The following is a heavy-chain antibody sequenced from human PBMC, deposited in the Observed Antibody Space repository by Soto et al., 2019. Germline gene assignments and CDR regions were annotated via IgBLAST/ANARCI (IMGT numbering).Heavy chain of an antibody. CDR2: IYHSGST. CDR1: EGYSRSHD. Sequence: SETKRLTWSVAEGYSRSHDGRRIRQPAGKGLEWIGYIYHSGSTYYNPSLKSRVTISVDTSKNQFSLKLSSVTAAHTAVYYCARSRWDYGMDVWGQGTMVTGSS. V-gene: IGHV4-59*08. J-gene: IGHJ6*02. D-gene: IGHD1-26*01. CDR3: ARSRWDYGMDV.